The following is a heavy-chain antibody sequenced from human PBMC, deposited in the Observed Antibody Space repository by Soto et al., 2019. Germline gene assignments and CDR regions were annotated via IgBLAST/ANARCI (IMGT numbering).Heavy chain of an antibody. D-gene: IGHD5-12*01. CDR1: GGTFSSYA. V-gene: IGHV1-69*01. CDR2: IIPIFGTA. J-gene: IGHJ6*02. CDR3: ARVPELRSTRYYYGMDV. Sequence: QVQLVQSGAEVKKPGSSVKVSCKASGGTFSSYAISWVRQAPGQGLEWMGGIIPIFGTANYAQKFQGRVTITADESTSTAYMELSSLRAEDTAVYYCARVPELRSTRYYYGMDVGGQGTTVTGSS.